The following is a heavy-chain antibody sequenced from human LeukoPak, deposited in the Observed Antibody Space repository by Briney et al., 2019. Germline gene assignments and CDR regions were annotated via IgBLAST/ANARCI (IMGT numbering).Heavy chain of an antibody. CDR3: VRDRPRNCFDP. J-gene: IGHJ5*02. CDR1: GFPFSSYW. D-gene: IGHD6-6*01. Sequence: GSLSLSFAASGFPFSSYWMHWVRPVPGKGLVWVSRINNDGSGATYADSVKGRFTISRDNAKNTVSLQMNSQTTEDTAIYYCVRDRPRNCFDPWGQGTLVTVSS. V-gene: IGHV3-74*01. CDR2: INNDGSGA.